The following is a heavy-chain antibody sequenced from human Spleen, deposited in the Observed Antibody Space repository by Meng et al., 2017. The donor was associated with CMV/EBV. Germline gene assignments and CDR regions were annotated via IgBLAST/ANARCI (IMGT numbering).Heavy chain of an antibody. Sequence: ASVKVSCKASGNTFSRSGISWVRQAPGQGLEWMGWISGYNGNTNHAQKFQGRVTMTTDTSSSTAYMELRSLNPHDKAVYYCARGIFRFLEWLPSLDYWGQGTLVTVSS. CDR3: ARGIFRFLEWLPSLDY. J-gene: IGHJ4*02. V-gene: IGHV1-18*01. CDR2: ISGYNGNT. CDR1: GNTFSRSG. D-gene: IGHD3-3*01.